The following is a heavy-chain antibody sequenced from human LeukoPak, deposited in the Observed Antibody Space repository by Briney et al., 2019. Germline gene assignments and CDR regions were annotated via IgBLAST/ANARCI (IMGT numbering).Heavy chain of an antibody. J-gene: IGHJ6*03. CDR1: GYSFTSYW. Sequence: PGESLKISCKGSGYSFTSYWIGWVRQMPGKGLEWMGIIYPGDSDTRYSPSFQGQVTISADKSISTAYLQWSSLKASDTAMYYCARLNAHYGSGSYYHIYYYMDVWGKGTTVTVSS. D-gene: IGHD3-10*01. CDR3: ARLNAHYGSGSYYHIYYYMDV. CDR2: IYPGDSDT. V-gene: IGHV5-51*03.